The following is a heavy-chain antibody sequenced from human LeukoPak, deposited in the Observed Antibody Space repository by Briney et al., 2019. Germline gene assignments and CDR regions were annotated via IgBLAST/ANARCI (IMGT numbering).Heavy chain of an antibody. D-gene: IGHD5-18*01. Sequence: EPSETLSLTCTVSGGSISSGGYYWSWIRQPPGKGLEWIGYIYHSGSTYYNPSLKSRVTISVDRSKNQFSLKLSSVTAADTAVYYCARSGYSYGFGAFDIWGQGTMVTVSS. CDR2: IYHSGST. J-gene: IGHJ3*02. CDR3: ARSGYSYGFGAFDI. CDR1: GGSISSGGYY. V-gene: IGHV4-30-2*02.